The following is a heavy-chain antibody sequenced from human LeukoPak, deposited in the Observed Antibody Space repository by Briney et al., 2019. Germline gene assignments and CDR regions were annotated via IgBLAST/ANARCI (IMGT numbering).Heavy chain of an antibody. CDR1: GDSITSSSYY. Sequence: SETLSLTCTVSGDSITSSSYYWEWIRQPPGKGLEWIGSTFYSGSTYYNPSLKSRVTISVDTSKNQFSLKLSSVTAADTAVYYCARVSSSWYQDWYFDLWGRGTLVTVPS. V-gene: IGHV4-39*01. CDR3: ARVSSSWYQDWYFDL. D-gene: IGHD6-13*01. J-gene: IGHJ2*01. CDR2: TFYSGST.